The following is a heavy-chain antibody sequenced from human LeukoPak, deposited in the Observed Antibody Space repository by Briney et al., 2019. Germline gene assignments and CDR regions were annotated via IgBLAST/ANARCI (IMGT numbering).Heavy chain of an antibody. V-gene: IGHV3-48*03. CDR2: ISSSLSTI. CDR1: GFTFSSCE. Sequence: PGGSLRLSCAASGFTFSSCEMNGFLRAPGRGLEGCSFISSSLSTIFYDASVKGRFTISRDNAKNSLSLKMNTLRAEDTAIYYCARDFSSDLSSGCLDQWGQGTLVTVSS. CDR3: ARDFSSDLSSGCLDQ. D-gene: IGHD6-19*01. J-gene: IGHJ5*02.